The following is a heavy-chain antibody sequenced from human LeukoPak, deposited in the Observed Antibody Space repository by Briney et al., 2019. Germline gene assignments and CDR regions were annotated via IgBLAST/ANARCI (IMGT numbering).Heavy chain of an antibody. D-gene: IGHD1-26*01. J-gene: IGHJ4*02. CDR3: AKATGSYPSNPFDY. CDR1: GFTFSNYA. CDR2: ISGGGEGT. V-gene: IGHV3-23*01. Sequence: PGGSLRLSCAASGFTFSNYAMNWVRQAPGKGLEWVSGISGGGEGTFYADSVKSRFTISRDISKSTLFLQMNSLRVEDTAVYYCAKATGSYPSNPFDYWGQGTLVTVSS.